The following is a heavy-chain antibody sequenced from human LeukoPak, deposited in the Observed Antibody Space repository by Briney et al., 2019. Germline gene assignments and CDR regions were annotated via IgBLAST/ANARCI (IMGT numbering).Heavy chain of an antibody. D-gene: IGHD6-13*01. CDR1: GYTFTGYY. V-gene: IGHV1-2*04. CDR3: ARAGYSSSWYPFDY. Sequence: GASVKVSCKASGYTFTGYYMHWVRQAPGQGLEWMGWINPNSGGTNYAQKFQGWVTMTRDTSISTAYMELSRLRSDDTAVYYCARAGYSSSWYPFDYWGQGTLVTVSS. CDR2: INPNSGGT. J-gene: IGHJ4*02.